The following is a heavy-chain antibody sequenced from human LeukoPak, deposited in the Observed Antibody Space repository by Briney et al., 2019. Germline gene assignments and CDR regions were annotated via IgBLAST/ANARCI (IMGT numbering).Heavy chain of an antibody. V-gene: IGHV3-64*02. J-gene: IGHJ4*02. Sequence: GGSLRLSCAASGFTFSSYAMRWVRQAPGKGLEYVAAISSNGGSTYYADSVKGRFTISRDNSKNSLYLQMGSLRAEDMAVYYCSRGGRGIFDYWGQGTLVTVSS. CDR3: SRGGRGIFDY. CDR2: ISSNGGST. D-gene: IGHD1-14*01. CDR1: GFTFSSYA.